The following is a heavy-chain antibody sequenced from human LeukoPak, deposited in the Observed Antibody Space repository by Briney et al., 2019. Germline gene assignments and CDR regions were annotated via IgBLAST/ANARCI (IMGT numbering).Heavy chain of an antibody. D-gene: IGHD3-3*01. CDR2: INHSGST. V-gene: IGHV4-34*01. Sequence: SETLSLTCAVYGGSFSGYYWSWIRQPPGKGLEWIGEINHSGSTNYNPSLKSRGTISVDTSKNQFSLKLSSVTAADTAVYYCARERARVVTYNWFDPWGQGTLVTVSS. CDR1: GGSFSGYY. CDR3: ARERARVVTYNWFDP. J-gene: IGHJ5*02.